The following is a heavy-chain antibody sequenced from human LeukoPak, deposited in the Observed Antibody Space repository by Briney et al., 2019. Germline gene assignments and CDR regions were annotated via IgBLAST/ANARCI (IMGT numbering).Heavy chain of an antibody. CDR1: GGSFSGYY. D-gene: IGHD3/OR15-3a*01. V-gene: IGHV4-34*01. J-gene: IGHJ6*04. CDR2: INHSGST. CDR3: AIRTGYYGNYHYYGMDV. Sequence: PSETLSLTCAVYGGSFSGYYWIWIRQPPGKGLEWIGEINHSGSTNYNPSLKSRVTISVDTSKNQFSLKLSSVTAADTAVYYCAIRTGYYGNYHYYGMDVWGEGTTVTVSS.